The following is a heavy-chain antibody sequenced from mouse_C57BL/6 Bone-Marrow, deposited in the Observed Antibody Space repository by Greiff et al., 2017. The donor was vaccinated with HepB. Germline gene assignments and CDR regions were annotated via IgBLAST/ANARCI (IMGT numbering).Heavy chain of an antibody. CDR1: GFTFSSYA. CDR3: ARVTTVVSWYFDV. Sequence: EVQVVESGGGLVKPGGSLKLSCAASGFTFSSYAMSWVRQTPEKRLEWVATISDGGSYTYYPDNVKGRFTISRDNAKNNLYLQMSHLKSEDTAMYYCARVTTVVSWYFDVWGTGTTVTVSS. CDR2: ISDGGSYT. J-gene: IGHJ1*03. D-gene: IGHD1-1*01. V-gene: IGHV5-4*01.